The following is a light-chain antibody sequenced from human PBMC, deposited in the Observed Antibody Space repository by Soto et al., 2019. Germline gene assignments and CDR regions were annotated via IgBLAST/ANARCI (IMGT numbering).Light chain of an antibody. V-gene: IGKV3-15*01. Sequence: IVLTQSPGTLSLSPGEGATLSCRASQSVRSNLAWYQQKPGQAPRLLIYGASTRATGIPARFSGSGSGTEFTLSIGSLQSEDFAVYYCQQYNDWPPTFGQGTKVDIK. J-gene: IGKJ1*01. CDR1: QSVRSN. CDR3: QQYNDWPPT. CDR2: GAS.